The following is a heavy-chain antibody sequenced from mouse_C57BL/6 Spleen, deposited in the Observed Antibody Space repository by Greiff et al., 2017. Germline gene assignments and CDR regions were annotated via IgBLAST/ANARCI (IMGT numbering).Heavy chain of an antibody. V-gene: IGHV5-4*01. CDR1: GFTFSSYA. CDR3: ARDYGSSSPFDY. D-gene: IGHD1-1*01. Sequence: EVKLVESGGGLVKPGGSLKLSCAASGFTFSSYAMSWVRQTPEKRLEWVATISDGGSYTYYPDNVKGRFTISRDNAKNNLYLQMSHLKSEDTAMYYCARDYGSSSPFDYWGQGTTLTVSS. J-gene: IGHJ2*01. CDR2: ISDGGSYT.